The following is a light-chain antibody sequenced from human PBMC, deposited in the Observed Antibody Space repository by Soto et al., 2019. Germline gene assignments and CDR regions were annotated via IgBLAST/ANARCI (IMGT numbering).Light chain of an antibody. CDR1: QSVGSN. CDR2: GAS. V-gene: IGKV3-15*01. J-gene: IGKJ2*01. Sequence: EIVMTQSPATLSVSPGERATLSCRASQSVGSNLAWYQQKPGQGPRLLMYGASTRATGIPARFSGSGSGTEFTLTINSLQSEDFAVYYCQQYNNWPPYTFGQGTKLEIK. CDR3: QQYNNWPPYT.